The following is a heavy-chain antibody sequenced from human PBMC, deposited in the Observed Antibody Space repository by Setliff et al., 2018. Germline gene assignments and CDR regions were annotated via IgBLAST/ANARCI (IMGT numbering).Heavy chain of an antibody. CDR1: GYSLVTHY. CDR2: INTGGGSS. Sequence: ASVKVSCKASGYSLVTHYMHWVRQVPGQGLEWMGLINTGGGSSSYAPKFQGRVTMTRDTSTSTVYMEVNILGSEDTAVYFCARAGLASAGRKGVFDYWGQGTLVTVSS. CDR3: ARAGLASAGRKGVFDY. V-gene: IGHV1-46*01. D-gene: IGHD6-13*01. J-gene: IGHJ4*02.